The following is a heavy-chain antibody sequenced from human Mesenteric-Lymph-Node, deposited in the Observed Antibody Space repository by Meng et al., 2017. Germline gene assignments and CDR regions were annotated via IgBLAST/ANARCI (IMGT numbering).Heavy chain of an antibody. CDR2: IKQDGNEK. V-gene: IGHV3-7*04. J-gene: IGHJ4*02. CDR1: GFAFSSYW. Sequence: GESLKISCVASGFAFSSYWMTWVRQAPGKGLEWVASIKQDGNEKTYVGSVKGRFTISRDNAKNSMDLQMSSLRAEDTAVYYCLRGGTWTFDCWGQGTLVTVSS. CDR3: LRGGTWTFDC. D-gene: IGHD1-26*01.